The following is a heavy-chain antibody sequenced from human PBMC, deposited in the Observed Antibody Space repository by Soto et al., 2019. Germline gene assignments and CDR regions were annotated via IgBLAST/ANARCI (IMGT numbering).Heavy chain of an antibody. CDR3: ARGSVLMVYAQWAPELDP. J-gene: IGHJ5*02. CDR2: ISYEGSNK. CDR1: GFTFSSYA. D-gene: IGHD2-8*01. Sequence: GGSLRLSCAASGFTFSSYAMHWVRQAPGKGLEWVAVISYEGSNKYFADSVKGRFTISRDNSKNTLYLQMNSLRAEDTALYYCARGSVLMVYAQWAPELDPWGQGTLVTVSS. V-gene: IGHV3-30-3*01.